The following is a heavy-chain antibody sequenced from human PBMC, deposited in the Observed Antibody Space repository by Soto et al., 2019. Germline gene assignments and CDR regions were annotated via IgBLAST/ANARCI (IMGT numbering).Heavy chain of an antibody. Sequence: SGGSLRLSCAASGFTFSSYAMHWVRQAPGKGLEWVAVISYDGSNKYYADSVKGRFTISRDNSKNTLYLQMNSLRAEDTAVYYCARGGYSGYDRTVDYPGQATRVTVAS. D-gene: IGHD5-12*01. V-gene: IGHV3-30-3*01. CDR2: ISYDGSNK. CDR1: GFTFSSYA. CDR3: ARGGYSGYDRTVDY. J-gene: IGHJ4*02.